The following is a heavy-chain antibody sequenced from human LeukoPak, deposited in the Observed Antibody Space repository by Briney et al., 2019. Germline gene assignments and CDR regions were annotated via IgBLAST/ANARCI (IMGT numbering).Heavy chain of an antibody. J-gene: IGHJ6*02. CDR1: GGSISSSNYY. V-gene: IGHV4-39*01. CDR3: ARVGVGPHIRYYGMDV. D-gene: IGHD2-21*01. Sequence: PSETLSLTCTVSGGSISSSNYYWGWIRQPPGKGLEWIGSIYYSGSTYYNPSLKSRVTISVDTSKNQFSLKLSSVTAADTAVYYCARVGVGPHIRYYGMDVWGQGTTVTVSS. CDR2: IYYSGST.